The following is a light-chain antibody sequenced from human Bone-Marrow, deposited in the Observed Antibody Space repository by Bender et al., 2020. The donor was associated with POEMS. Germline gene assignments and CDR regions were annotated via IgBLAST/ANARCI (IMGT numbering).Light chain of an antibody. V-gene: IGLV2-14*01. J-gene: IGLJ2*01. CDR2: DVS. CDR3: SSYTSTSTL. Sequence: QSALTQPASVSGSPGQSITISCTGTGSDVGSYNYVSWYQQHPGKAPKLMIYDVSSRPSGVSNRFSGSKSGNTASLTIYGLQAEDEADDYCSSYTSTSTLFGGGTKLTVL. CDR1: GSDVGSYNY.